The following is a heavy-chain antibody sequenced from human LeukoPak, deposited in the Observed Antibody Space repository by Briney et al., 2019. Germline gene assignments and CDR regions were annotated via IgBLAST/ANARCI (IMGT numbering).Heavy chain of an antibody. D-gene: IGHD3-10*01. Sequence: GGSLRLSCAASGFTLSSYAMSWVRQAPGKGLQWVSGISSSGGSTYYADSVKGRFTISRDNSKNTLYLQMNSLRAEDTAVYYCAKDWYYGSGSYTDQLFDYWGQGTLVTVSS. J-gene: IGHJ4*02. CDR2: ISSSGGST. V-gene: IGHV3-23*01. CDR3: AKDWYYGSGSYTDQLFDY. CDR1: GFTLSSYA.